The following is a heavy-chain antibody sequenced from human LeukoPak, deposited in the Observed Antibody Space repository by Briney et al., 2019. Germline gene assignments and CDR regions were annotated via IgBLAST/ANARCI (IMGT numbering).Heavy chain of an antibody. CDR3: AKEGYNYVIDY. D-gene: IGHD5-24*01. J-gene: IGHJ4*02. CDR1: GFTSTNYA. Sequence: GGSLRLSCAASGFTSTNYAMNWVRQAPGKGLEWVSVLIGSSGSTDYADSVKGRFTISRDNSKNTVFLQMNSLRAEDTAIYYCAKEGYNYVIDYWGQGTLVTVSS. CDR2: LIGSSGST. V-gene: IGHV3-23*01.